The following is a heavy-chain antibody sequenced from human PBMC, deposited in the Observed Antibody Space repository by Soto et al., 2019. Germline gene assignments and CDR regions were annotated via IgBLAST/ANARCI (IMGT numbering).Heavy chain of an antibody. CDR1: GFTFSGFD. Sequence: GGSLRLSCXASGFTFSGFDMHWVRQPTGKGLEWVSSIGTAGDTYYAVSVKGRFTISRDNAKNSLSLQMNSLRAGGMAVYFCAKSQEIGTHFFDSWGQGTQVTVSS. CDR3: AKSQEIGTHFFDS. CDR2: IGTAGDT. J-gene: IGHJ4*02. V-gene: IGHV3-13*01. D-gene: IGHD6-13*01.